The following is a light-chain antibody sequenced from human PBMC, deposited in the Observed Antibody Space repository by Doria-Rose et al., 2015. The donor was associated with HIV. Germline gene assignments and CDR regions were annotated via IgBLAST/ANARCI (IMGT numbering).Light chain of an antibody. CDR2: GAS. Sequence: VMTQTPETLSVSPGVSATLSCRASQSVSTDLAWYQHKPGQAPRLLIWGASTRATGIPARFSGSGSGTEFTLTISSLQSEDFAIYFCHQYNNWPTFGQGTRLDIK. J-gene: IGKJ5*01. CDR1: QSVSTD. V-gene: IGKV3-15*01. CDR3: HQYNNWPT.